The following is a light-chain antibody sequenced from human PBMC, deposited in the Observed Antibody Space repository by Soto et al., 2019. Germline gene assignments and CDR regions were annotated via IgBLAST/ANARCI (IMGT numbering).Light chain of an antibody. Sequence: DIQMTQSPSTLSASVGDRVTITCRASQSISSWLAWYQQKPGKAPKLLIYDASSLESGVPSRFSGSGSGTEFTLTISSPQPDDFATYYCQQYNSYSPAFGRGTKVEIK. CDR1: QSISSW. J-gene: IGKJ4*01. V-gene: IGKV1-5*01. CDR3: QQYNSYSPA. CDR2: DAS.